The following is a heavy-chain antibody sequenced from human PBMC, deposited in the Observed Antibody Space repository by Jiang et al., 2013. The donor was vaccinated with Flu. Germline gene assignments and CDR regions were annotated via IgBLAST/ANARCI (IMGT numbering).Heavy chain of an antibody. CDR2: IIPILGIA. V-gene: IGHV1-69*04. Sequence: GAEVKKPGSSVKVSCKASGGTFSSYTISWVRQAPGQGLEWMGRIIPILGIANYAQKFQGRVTITADKSTSTAYMELSSLRSEDTAVYYCARDSVPYCGGDCYIANWGQGTLVTVSS. CDR1: GGTFSSYT. D-gene: IGHD2-21*01. CDR3: ARDSVPYCGGDCYIAN. J-gene: IGHJ4*02.